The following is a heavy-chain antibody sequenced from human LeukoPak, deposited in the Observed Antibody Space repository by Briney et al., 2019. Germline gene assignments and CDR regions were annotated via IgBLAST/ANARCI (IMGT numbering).Heavy chain of an antibody. D-gene: IGHD2-15*01. J-gene: IGHJ4*02. CDR1: GYTLTELS. Sequence: ASVKVSCKVSGYTLTELSMHWVRQAPGKGLEWMGGFDPEDGETIYAQKFQGRVTMTEDTSTDTAYMELSSLRFEDTAVYYCATPCSGGSCYSFTLDYWGQGTLVTVSS. V-gene: IGHV1-24*01. CDR3: ATPCSGGSCYSFTLDY. CDR2: FDPEDGET.